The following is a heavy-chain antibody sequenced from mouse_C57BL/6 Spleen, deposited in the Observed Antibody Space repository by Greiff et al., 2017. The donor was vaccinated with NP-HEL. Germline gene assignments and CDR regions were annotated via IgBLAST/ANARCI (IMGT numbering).Heavy chain of an antibody. CDR2: IYPSGSAT. CDR3: ARGVVRAYRF. CDR1: GYTFTSYW. V-gene: IGHV1-61*01. Sequence: QVQLKQPGAELVRPGSSVKLSCKASGYTFTSYWMDWVKQRPGQGLEWIGNIYPSGSATNYNQKFKDKATLTVDKSSSTAYMQLSSLASEDCAVYFCARGVVRAYRFWGQGTLVTVSA. D-gene: IGHD1-1*01. J-gene: IGHJ3*01.